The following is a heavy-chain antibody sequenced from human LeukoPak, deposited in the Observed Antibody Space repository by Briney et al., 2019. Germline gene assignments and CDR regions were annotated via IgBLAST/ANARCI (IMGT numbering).Heavy chain of an antibody. D-gene: IGHD3-22*01. CDR2: IIPIFGTA. J-gene: IGHJ4*02. CDR1: GGTFSSYA. CDR3: ARFLYYDRTGYGFDY. V-gene: IGHV1-69*05. Sequence: SVKVSCKASGGTFSSYAISWVRQAPGQGLEWMGGIIPIFGTANYAQKLQGRVTITTDESTSTAYMELSSLRSEDTAVYYCARFLYYDRTGYGFDYWGQGTLVTVSS.